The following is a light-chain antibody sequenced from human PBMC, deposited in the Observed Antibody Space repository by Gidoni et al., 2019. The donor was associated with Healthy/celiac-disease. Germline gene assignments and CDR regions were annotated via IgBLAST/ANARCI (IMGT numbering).Light chain of an antibody. J-gene: IGKJ3*01. Sequence: DIQMTQSPYSLSASVGDRVTITCRASQSISSYLNWYQQKPGKAPKLLIYAASSLQSGVPSRFSGSGSGTDFTLTISSLQPEDFATYSCQQSYSTLTFGPGTKVDIK. CDR3: QQSYSTLT. V-gene: IGKV1-39*01. CDR2: AAS. CDR1: QSISSY.